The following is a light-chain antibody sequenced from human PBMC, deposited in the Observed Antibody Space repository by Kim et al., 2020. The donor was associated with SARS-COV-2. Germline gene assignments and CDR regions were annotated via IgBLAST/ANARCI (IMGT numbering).Light chain of an antibody. CDR3: HSRDSRTTHNYV. Sequence: SSELTQDPAVSVALGQTVRITCQGDSLRSYSASWYQQKPGQPPVLVLYGRNLPWGIPDRFSGSSSGNTASLTITGAQAEDEADYYCHSRDSRTTHNYVFG. J-gene: IGLJ1*01. CDR2: GR. CDR1: SLRSYS. V-gene: IGLV3-19*01.